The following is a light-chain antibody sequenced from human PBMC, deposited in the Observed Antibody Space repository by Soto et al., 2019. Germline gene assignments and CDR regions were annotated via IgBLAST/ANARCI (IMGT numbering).Light chain of an antibody. CDR1: QSISTN. Sequence: EIVMTQSPATLSVSPGERATLSCRASQSISTNLAWYQQRPGQAPRLLIYGVSRRATGVPGRFSGSGSGTEFILTISGLRSEDFAVYYCQQFNNLPQTFGQGTKVEIK. J-gene: IGKJ1*01. CDR3: QQFNNLPQT. CDR2: GVS. V-gene: IGKV3-15*01.